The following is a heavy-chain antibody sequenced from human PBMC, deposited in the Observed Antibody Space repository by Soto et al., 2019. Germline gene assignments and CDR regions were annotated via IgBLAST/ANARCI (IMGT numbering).Heavy chain of an antibody. J-gene: IGHJ4*02. D-gene: IGHD6-19*01. CDR2: INPSGGST. Sequence: GASVKVSCKASGYTFNSYYMHWVRQAPGQGLEWMGIINPSGGSTSYAQKFQGRVTMTRDTSTSTVYMELSSLRSEDTAVYYCARSSSGRDLDYWGQGTLVTVSS. CDR3: ARSSSGRDLDY. V-gene: IGHV1-46*02. CDR1: GYTFNSYY.